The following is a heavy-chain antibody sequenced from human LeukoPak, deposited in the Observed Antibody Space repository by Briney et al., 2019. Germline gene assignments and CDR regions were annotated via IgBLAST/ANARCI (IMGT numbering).Heavy chain of an antibody. CDR1: GFTFDDYA. J-gene: IGHJ4*02. CDR2: ISWNSGSI. V-gene: IGHV3-9*01. Sequence: GGSLRLSCAASGFTFDDYAMHWVRQAPGKGPEWVSGISWNSGSIGYADSVKGRFTISRDNAKNSLYLQMNSLRAEDTALYYCAKGVSASYYDFWSGYYSPFDYWGQGTLVTVSS. CDR3: AKGVSASYYDFWSGYYSPFDY. D-gene: IGHD3-3*01.